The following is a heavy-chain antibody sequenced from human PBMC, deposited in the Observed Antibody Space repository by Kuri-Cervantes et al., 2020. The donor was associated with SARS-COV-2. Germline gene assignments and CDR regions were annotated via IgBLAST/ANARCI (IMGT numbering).Heavy chain of an antibody. D-gene: IGHD6-19*01. CDR3: ARLYSYSSHKSFDY. Sequence: GSLRLTCTVSGGSISSSSYYWGWIRQPPGKGLEWIGSIYYSGSTYYNPSLKSRVTISVDTSKNQFSLKLSSVTAADTAVYYCARLYSYSSHKSFDYWGQGTLVTVSS. CDR1: GGSISSSSYY. CDR2: IYYSGST. J-gene: IGHJ4*02. V-gene: IGHV4-39*01.